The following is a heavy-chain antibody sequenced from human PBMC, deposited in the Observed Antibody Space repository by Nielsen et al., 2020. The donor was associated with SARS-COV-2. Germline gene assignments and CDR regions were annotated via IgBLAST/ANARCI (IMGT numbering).Heavy chain of an antibody. CDR3: ARENYGDYVSWFDP. V-gene: IGHV3-48*03. Sequence: GGSLRLSCAASGFTFSSYEMNWVRQAPGKGLEWVSYISSSGSTIYYADSVKGRFTISRDNAKNSLYLQMNSLRAEDTAVYYCARENYGDYVSWFDPWGQGTLVTVSS. CDR1: GFTFSSYE. CDR2: ISSSGSTI. D-gene: IGHD4-17*01. J-gene: IGHJ5*02.